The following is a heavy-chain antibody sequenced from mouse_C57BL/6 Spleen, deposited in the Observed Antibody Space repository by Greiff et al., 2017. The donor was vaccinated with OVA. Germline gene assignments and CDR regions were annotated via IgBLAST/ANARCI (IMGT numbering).Heavy chain of an antibody. CDR1: GYSITSGYY. V-gene: IGHV3-6*01. CDR2: ISYDGSN. CDR3: ARGGLGRGAMDY. Sequence: VQLQQSGPGLVKPSQSLSLTCSVTGYSITSGYYWNWIRQFPGNKLEWMGYISYDGSNNYNPSLKNRISITRDTSKNQFFLKLNSVTTEDTATYYCARGGLGRGAMDYWGQGTSVTVSS. D-gene: IGHD4-1*01. J-gene: IGHJ4*01.